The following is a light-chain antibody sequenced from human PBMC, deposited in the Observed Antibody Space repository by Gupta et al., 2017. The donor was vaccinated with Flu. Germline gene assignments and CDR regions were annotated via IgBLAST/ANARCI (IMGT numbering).Light chain of an antibody. CDR1: SSDVADYNS. CDR3: SSYTITTPI. Sequence: QSALIQPASVSGSPGQSITISCTGTSSDVADYNSFSWYQQHPGKAPKLLIFDVSDRPSGVSNRFSGSKSGNTASLTISGLQAEDEADYYCSSYTITTPIFGGGTTLTVL. J-gene: IGLJ2*01. V-gene: IGLV2-14*01. CDR2: DVS.